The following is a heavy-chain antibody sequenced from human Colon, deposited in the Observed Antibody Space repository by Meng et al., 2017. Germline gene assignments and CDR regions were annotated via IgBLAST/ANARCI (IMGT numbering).Heavy chain of an antibody. CDR1: GDSVSSNTAA. V-gene: IGHV6-1*01. Sequence: QVQLPQSGPGLVKLWPTPSHHCVISGDSVSSNTAAWNWIEQSPSRGLEWLGRTYYRSKWYNEYAVSVKSRMTFNADTSKNQVSLQVNSVTPEDTAVYYCARDHGYSYGLPLDYWGQGILVTVSS. J-gene: IGHJ4*02. D-gene: IGHD5-18*01. CDR3: ARDHGYSYGLPLDY. CDR2: TYYRSKWYN.